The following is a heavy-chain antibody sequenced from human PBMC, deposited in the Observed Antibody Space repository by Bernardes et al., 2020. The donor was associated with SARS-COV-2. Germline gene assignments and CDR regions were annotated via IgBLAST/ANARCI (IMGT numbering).Heavy chain of an antibody. CDR1: GHTLINYG. J-gene: IGHJ4*02. CDR2: SNTYNSKT. Sequence: ASVKVSCKASGHTLINYGISWVRQAPGQGLEWMGWSNTYNSKTNYAQKYQGRVTMTIDTSTSTAYMELRRLRSDDTAVYYCARELHPNYFDYWGQGALVTVSS. V-gene: IGHV1-18*04. CDR3: ARELHPNYFDY. D-gene: IGHD2-15*01.